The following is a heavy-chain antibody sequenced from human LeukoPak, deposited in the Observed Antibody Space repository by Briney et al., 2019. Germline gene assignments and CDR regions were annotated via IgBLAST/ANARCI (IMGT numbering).Heavy chain of an antibody. V-gene: IGHV5-51*01. CDR1: GYSFTMYY. J-gene: IGHJ5*02. CDR3: ARTYYYGSGSFVWFDP. Sequence: GESLKISCQGSGYSFTMYYIAWVRQMPGRGLEWMGVIYAGDSDTRYSPSFQGQVTISADKSISTAYLQWSSLKASDTAMYYCARTYYYGSGSFVWFDPWGQGTLVTVSS. D-gene: IGHD3-10*01. CDR2: IYAGDSDT.